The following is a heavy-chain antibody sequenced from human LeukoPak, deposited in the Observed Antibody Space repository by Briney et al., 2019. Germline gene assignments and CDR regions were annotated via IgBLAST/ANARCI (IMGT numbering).Heavy chain of an antibody. J-gene: IGHJ3*02. CDR3: ARDTGAPLQTPTWIQLWLLSGSAYDAFDI. V-gene: IGHV3-7*01. CDR2: IKQDGSEK. CDR1: GFTFSSYW. D-gene: IGHD5-18*01. Sequence: QSGGSLRLSCAASGFTFSSYWMSWVRQAPGKGLEWVANIKQDGSEKYYVDSVRGRFTISRDNAKNSLYLQMNSLRAEDTAVYYCARDTGAPLQTPTWIQLWLLSGSAYDAFDIWGQGTMVTVSS.